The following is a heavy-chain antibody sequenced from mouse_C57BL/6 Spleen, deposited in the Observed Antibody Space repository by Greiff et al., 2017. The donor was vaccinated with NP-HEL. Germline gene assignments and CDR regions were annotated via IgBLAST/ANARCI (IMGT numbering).Heavy chain of an antibody. V-gene: IGHV1-64*01. CDR1: GYTFTSYW. CDR3: ASYGSSFSFAG. Sequence: QVQLQQPGAELVKPGASVKLSCKASGYTFTSYWMPWVKQRPGQGLEWIGMIHPNGGSTNYNEKFKSKATLTVDKSSSTAYMQLSSLTSEDSAVCYCASYGSSFSFAGWGKGTLVTVA. CDR2: IHPNGGST. J-gene: IGHJ3*01. D-gene: IGHD1-1*01.